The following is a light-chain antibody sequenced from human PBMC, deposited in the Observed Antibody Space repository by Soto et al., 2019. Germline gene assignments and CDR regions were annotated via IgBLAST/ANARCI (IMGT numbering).Light chain of an antibody. CDR1: QNINRN. CDR2: GAS. V-gene: IGKV3-15*01. CDR3: QQYNNGPPAT. Sequence: EIVLTQSPATVSVSPGEGATLSCRASQNINRNLVWYQQRPDQAPRLLMYGASVRASGIPARFRGSGSGTEFSLTISSLQAEDFAVYYCQQYNNGPPATFGGGTKVEIK. J-gene: IGKJ4*01.